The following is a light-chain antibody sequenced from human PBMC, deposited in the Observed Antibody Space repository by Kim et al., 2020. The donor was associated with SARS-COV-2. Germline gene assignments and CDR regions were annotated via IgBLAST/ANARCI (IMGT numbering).Light chain of an antibody. CDR1: QSISKY. J-gene: IGKJ5*01. Sequence: ELIGDKITITCRASQSISKYLKGYQQKPGRAPKLLIASVSTLQTGGPSRFSGSGSGTDFTLTISSVQPEDFATYYCQQSSSTRLTFGQGTRLEIK. CDR2: SVS. CDR3: QQSSSTRLT. V-gene: IGKV1-39*01.